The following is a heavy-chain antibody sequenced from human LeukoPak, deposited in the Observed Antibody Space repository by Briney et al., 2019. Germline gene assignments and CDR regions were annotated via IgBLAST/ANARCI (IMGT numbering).Heavy chain of an antibody. Sequence: SETLSLTCTVSGYSISSGYYWGWIRQPPGKGLEWIGSIFYSGTTYYNPSLKSRVTISVDTSKNHFSLKLSSVTAADTAAYYCARYSGSYPVYYWGQGTLVTVSS. V-gene: IGHV4-38-2*02. CDR1: GYSISSGYY. D-gene: IGHD1-26*01. CDR3: ARYSGSYPVYY. J-gene: IGHJ4*02. CDR2: IFYSGTT.